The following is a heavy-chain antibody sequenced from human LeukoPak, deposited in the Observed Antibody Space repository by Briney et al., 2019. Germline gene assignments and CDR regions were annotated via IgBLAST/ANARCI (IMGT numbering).Heavy chain of an antibody. Sequence: GASLRLSCAASGFTFSSYAMSWVRQAPGKGLEWVSAISGSGGSTYYADSVKGRFTISRDNSKNTLYLQVNSLRAEDTAVYYCAKDQGDYYDSSGYYLDAFDIWGQGTMVTVSS. CDR1: GFTFSSYA. J-gene: IGHJ3*02. V-gene: IGHV3-23*01. CDR2: ISGSGGST. D-gene: IGHD3-22*01. CDR3: AKDQGDYYDSSGYYLDAFDI.